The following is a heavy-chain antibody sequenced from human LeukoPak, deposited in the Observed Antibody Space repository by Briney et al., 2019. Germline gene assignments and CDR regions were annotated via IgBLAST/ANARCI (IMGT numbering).Heavy chain of an antibody. CDR1: GYSFTGQY. CDR3: RLVTTGAY. J-gene: IGHJ4*02. D-gene: IGHD3-9*01. CDR2: INLRSGAT. V-gene: IGHV1-2*06. Sequence: ASVKVSCKTSGYSFTGQYMHWVRQAPGQGLEWMGRINLRSGATNYAQKFQDRVTVTRDTSITTVYIEVSRLRSDDTAVYYCRLVTTGAYWGQGTLVTVSS.